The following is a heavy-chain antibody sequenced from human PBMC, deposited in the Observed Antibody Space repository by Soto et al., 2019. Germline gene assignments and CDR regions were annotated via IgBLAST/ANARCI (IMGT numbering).Heavy chain of an antibody. CDR1: GFTFSSYG. CDR3: ARGCGTLVGGVKATGRFDP. Sequence: QVQLVQSGGGVVQPGGSLRLSCTASGFTFSSYGMHWVRQAPGKGLEWVALIWFDGSNQYYADSVKGRFTISRDNSKNTLYLQMNTLIVEDTAVYFCARGCGTLVGGVKATGRFDPWGQGTLVTVSS. V-gene: IGHV3-33*01. J-gene: IGHJ5*02. D-gene: IGHD3-10*01. CDR2: IWFDGSNQ.